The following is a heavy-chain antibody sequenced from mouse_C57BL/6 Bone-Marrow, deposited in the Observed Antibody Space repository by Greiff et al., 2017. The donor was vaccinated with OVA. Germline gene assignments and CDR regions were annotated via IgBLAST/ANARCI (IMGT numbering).Heavy chain of an antibody. CDR1: GYTFTSYG. CDR2: IYPRSGNT. V-gene: IGHV1-81*01. CDR3: ARSGWGGAWLAY. D-gene: IGHD3-1*01. Sequence: VMLVESGAELARPGASVKLSCKASGYTFTSYGISWVKQRTGQGLEWIGDIYPRSGNTSYNEKFKGKATLTVDKSSSTAYMALRSLTSEDSAVYFCARSGWGGAWLAYWGQRNLVTVSA. J-gene: IGHJ3*01.